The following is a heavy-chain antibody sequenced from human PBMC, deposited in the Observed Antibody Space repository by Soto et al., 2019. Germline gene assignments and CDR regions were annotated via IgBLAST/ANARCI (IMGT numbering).Heavy chain of an antibody. CDR2: IWYDGSNK. Sequence: QVHLAESGGGVVQPGSSLRLSCAASGFTFGSYGMHWVRRAPGKGLEWVAVIWYDGSNKYYTDSMKGRFTISRDNSKNTLFLQMNSVRGEDTAVYYCARAVYGDYESYYGMDVGGQGTTVTVSS. D-gene: IGHD4-17*01. V-gene: IGHV3-33*01. CDR3: ARAVYGDYESYYGMDV. J-gene: IGHJ6*02. CDR1: GFTFGSYG.